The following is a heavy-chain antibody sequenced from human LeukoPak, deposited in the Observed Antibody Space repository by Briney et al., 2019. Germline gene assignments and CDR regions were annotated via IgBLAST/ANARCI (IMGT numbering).Heavy chain of an antibody. CDR1: GFTFSSYA. CDR3: ARDRWIQLWDDYYYYYMDV. V-gene: IGHV3-23*01. Sequence: GGSLRLSCAASGFTFSSYAMSWVRQAPGKGLEWVSAISGSGGSTYYADSVKGRFTISRDNSKNTLYLQMNSLRAEDTAVYYCARDRWIQLWDDYYYYYMDVWGKGTTVTVSS. J-gene: IGHJ6*03. CDR2: ISGSGGST. D-gene: IGHD5-18*01.